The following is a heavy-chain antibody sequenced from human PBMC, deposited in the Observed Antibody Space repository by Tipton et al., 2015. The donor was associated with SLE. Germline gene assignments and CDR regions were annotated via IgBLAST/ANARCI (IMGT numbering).Heavy chain of an antibody. CDR1: GGSISSGYYF. J-gene: IGHJ6*02. D-gene: IGHD5-18*01. CDR2: IFSSGDT. Sequence: TLSLTCTVSGGSISSGYYFWSWVRQPAGRGLEWFGRIFSSGDTNYNPSLKSRVTISLDTSKNQVSLRLTSLTAADTAVYYCARISVDTTMAQRVDYGMDVWGQGTTVTVSS. V-gene: IGHV4-61*02. CDR3: ARISVDTTMAQRVDYGMDV.